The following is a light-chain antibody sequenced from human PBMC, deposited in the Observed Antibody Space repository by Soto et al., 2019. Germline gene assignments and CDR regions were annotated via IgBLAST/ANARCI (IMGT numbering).Light chain of an antibody. CDR3: QQRADWPRGLT. J-gene: IGKJ4*01. CDR1: QSVSSF. CDR2: DAS. V-gene: IGKV3-11*01. Sequence: EIVLTQFPATLSLSPGERATLSCRASQSVSSFLAWYQQKPGQAPRLLIYDASNRATGIPARFSGSGSGTDFTLTISSLEPEDFAVYYCQQRADWPRGLTFGGGTRVEIK.